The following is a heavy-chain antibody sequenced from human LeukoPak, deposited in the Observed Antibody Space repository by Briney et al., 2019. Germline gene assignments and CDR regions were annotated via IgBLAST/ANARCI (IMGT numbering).Heavy chain of an antibody. D-gene: IGHD4-17*01. J-gene: IGHJ4*02. CDR2: IYYSGST. Sequence: SETLSLTCTVSGGSISTYYWSWIRQPPGKGLEWIGYIYYSGSTYYNPSLKSRVTISVDTSKNQFSLKLSSVTAADTAVYYCARWDSLYGLDYWGQGTLVTVSS. V-gene: IGHV4-59*06. CDR1: GGSISTYY. CDR3: ARWDSLYGLDY.